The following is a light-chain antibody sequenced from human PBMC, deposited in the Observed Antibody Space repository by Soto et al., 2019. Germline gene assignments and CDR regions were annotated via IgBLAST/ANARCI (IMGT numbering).Light chain of an antibody. CDR3: QQYNNWPWT. CDR2: GAS. Sequence: IIMTQSPATLSVSPGERVTLSCKASESISTNLAWYQQKPGQAPRLLIYGASTRDTHIPDRFSGTGSETEFTLSVSSLQSEDFAVYYCQQYNNWPWTFGQGTKVDIK. V-gene: IGKV3-15*01. J-gene: IGKJ1*01. CDR1: ESISTN.